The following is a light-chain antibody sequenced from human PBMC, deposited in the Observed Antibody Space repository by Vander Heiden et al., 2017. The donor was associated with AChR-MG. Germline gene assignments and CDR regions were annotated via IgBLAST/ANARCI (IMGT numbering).Light chain of an antibody. J-gene: IGLJ2*01. CDR2: DDS. CDR1: KFRGET. CDR3: QVWDSGSNLPI. Sequence: SSLLTQPPSVSVAPGQTARIPCGGDKFRGETVHWYQQKPGQAPVLVVYDDSARPSGIPERFSGSRSGIPATLTISRVDAGDEADYFCQVWDSGSNLPIFGGGTKLTVL. V-gene: IGLV3-21*02.